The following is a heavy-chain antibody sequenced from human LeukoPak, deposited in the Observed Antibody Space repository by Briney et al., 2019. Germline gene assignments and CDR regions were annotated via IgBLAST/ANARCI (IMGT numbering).Heavy chain of an antibody. Sequence: PGGSLRLSCAASGFTFGNHGMDWVRQAPGKGLEWVSAISGSGGSTYYADSVKGRFTISRDNSKNTLYLQMNSLRAEDTAVYYCAKDRHHYYDFWSGHGYYFDYWGQGTLVTVSS. CDR2: ISGSGGST. J-gene: IGHJ4*02. V-gene: IGHV3-23*01. CDR3: AKDRHHYYDFWSGHGYYFDY. D-gene: IGHD3-3*01. CDR1: GFTFGNHG.